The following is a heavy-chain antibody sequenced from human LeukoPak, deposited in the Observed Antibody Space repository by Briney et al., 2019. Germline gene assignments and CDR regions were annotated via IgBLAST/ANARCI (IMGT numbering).Heavy chain of an antibody. V-gene: IGHV1-2*02. Sequence: ASVKVSCKASGYTFTSYAMNWVRQAPGQGLEWMGWINPNSGGTNYAQKFQGRVTMTRDTSISTAYMELSRLRSDDTAVYYCARDLDYDILTQGYWGQGTLVTVSS. CDR2: INPNSGGT. CDR1: GYTFTSYA. CDR3: ARDLDYDILTQGY. D-gene: IGHD3-9*01. J-gene: IGHJ4*02.